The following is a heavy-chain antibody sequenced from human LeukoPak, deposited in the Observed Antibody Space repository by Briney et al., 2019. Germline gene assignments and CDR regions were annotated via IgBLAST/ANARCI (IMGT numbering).Heavy chain of an antibody. CDR3: VSFYETY. J-gene: IGHJ4*02. V-gene: IGHV3-74*01. D-gene: IGHD2-2*01. CDR2: INSDGSWT. Sequence: GGSLRLSCAASGNYWMHWVRQAPGKGLMWVSHINSDGSWTNYADSVKGRFTISKDNAKNTVCLQMNNLRAEDTAVYYCVSFYETYWGRGTLVTVSS. CDR1: GNYW.